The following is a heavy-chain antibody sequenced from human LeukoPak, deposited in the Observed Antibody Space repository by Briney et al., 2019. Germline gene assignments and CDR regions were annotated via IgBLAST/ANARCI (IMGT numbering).Heavy chain of an antibody. CDR3: ARETYYYDSSGYQPIDY. CDR2: ISSSSSTI. CDR1: GFTFSSFS. V-gene: IGHV3-48*01. Sequence: GGSLRLSCAASGFTFSSFSMNWVREAPGKRLEWFLYISSSSSTIYYADSVKGRFTISRDNAKNSLYLQMNSLRAEDTAVYYCARETYYYDSSGYQPIDYWGQGTLVTVSS. J-gene: IGHJ4*02. D-gene: IGHD3-22*01.